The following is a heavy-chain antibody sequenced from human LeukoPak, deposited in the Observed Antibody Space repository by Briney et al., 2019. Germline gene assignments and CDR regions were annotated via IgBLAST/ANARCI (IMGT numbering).Heavy chain of an antibody. CDR2: ISSSGSTI. CDR1: GFTFSDYY. J-gene: IGHJ6*02. V-gene: IGHV3-11*04. CDR3: ARDVWPYGNYYYGMDV. D-gene: IGHD4-17*01. Sequence: PGGSLRLSCAASGFTFSDYYMSWIRQAPGKGLEWVSYISSSGSTIYYADSVKGRFTISRDNAKNSLYLQMDSLRAEDTAVYYCARDVWPYGNYYYGMDVWGQGTTVTVSS.